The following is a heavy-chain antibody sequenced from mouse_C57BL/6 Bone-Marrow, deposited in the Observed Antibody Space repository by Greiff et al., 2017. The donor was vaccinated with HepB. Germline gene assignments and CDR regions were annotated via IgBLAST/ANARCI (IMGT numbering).Heavy chain of an antibody. CDR1: GFTFSSYA. CDR2: ISDGGSYT. CDR3: ARGYYGNYERAMYY. J-gene: IGHJ4*01. V-gene: IGHV5-4*01. D-gene: IGHD2-1*01. Sequence: EVQGVESGGGLVKPGGSLKLSCAASGFTFSSYAMSWVRQTPEKRLEWVATISDGGSYTYYPDNVKGRFTISRDNAKNNLYLQMSHLKSEDTAMYYCARGYYGNYERAMYYWGQGTSVTVSS.